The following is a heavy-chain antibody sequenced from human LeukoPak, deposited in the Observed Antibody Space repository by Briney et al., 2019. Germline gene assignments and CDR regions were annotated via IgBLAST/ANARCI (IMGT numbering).Heavy chain of an antibody. CDR2: ISSSGSTI. D-gene: IGHD3-10*01. CDR3: AREGGYYGSGSYYNRFDP. V-gene: IGHV3-48*03. J-gene: IGHJ5*02. Sequence: SLRLSCAASGFTFSSYGIHWVRQAPGKGLEWVSYISSSGSTIYYADSVKGRFTISRDNAKNSLYLQMNSLRAEDTAVYYCAREGGYYGSGSYYNRFDPWGQGTLVTVSS. CDR1: GFTFSSYG.